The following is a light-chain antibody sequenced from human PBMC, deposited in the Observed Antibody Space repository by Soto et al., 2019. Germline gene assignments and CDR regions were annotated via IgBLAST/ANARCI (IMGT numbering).Light chain of an antibody. Sequence: DLQXTQSPSSLSASVGDRVTISCRASQSISNYLNWYQQKPGKAPKLLIYASFTLQSGVPSRFSGSGSGTDFTLTISSLQPEDFGTYYCQQSYSSPETFGQGTKVEI. J-gene: IGKJ1*01. CDR2: ASF. V-gene: IGKV1-39*01. CDR1: QSISNY. CDR3: QQSYSSPET.